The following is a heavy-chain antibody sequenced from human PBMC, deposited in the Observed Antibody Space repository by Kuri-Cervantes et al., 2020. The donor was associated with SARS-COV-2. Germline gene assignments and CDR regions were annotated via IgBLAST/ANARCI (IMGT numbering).Heavy chain of an antibody. V-gene: IGHV4-4*07. D-gene: IGHD2-2*02. CDR2: IYASGST. CDR1: GDSMSSYY. Sequence: SETLSLTCIVSGDSMSSYYWGWIRQPAGKGLGWIGRIYASGSTNYNPSLKSRVTISVDTSKNQFSLKLSSVTAADTAVYYCARVGGYCSSTSCYNHAFDIWGQGTMVTVSS. J-gene: IGHJ3*02. CDR3: ARVGGYCSSTSCYNHAFDI.